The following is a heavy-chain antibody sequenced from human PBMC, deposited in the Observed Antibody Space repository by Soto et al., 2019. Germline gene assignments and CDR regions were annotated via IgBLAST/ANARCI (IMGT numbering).Heavy chain of an antibody. CDR1: GYTFTSYG. CDR2: ISAYNGNT. V-gene: IGHV1-18*01. CDR3: AREFIAAAGAHDAFDI. Sequence: ASVKVSCKASGYTFTSYGISWVLQAPGQGLEWMGWISAYNGNTNYAQKLQGRVTMTTDTSTSTAYMELRSLRSDDTAVYYCAREFIAAAGAHDAFDIWGQGTMVTVSS. J-gene: IGHJ3*02. D-gene: IGHD6-13*01.